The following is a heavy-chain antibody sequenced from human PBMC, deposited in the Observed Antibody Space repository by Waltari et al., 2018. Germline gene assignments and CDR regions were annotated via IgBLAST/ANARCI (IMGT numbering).Heavy chain of an antibody. CDR1: GFPFLNYA. D-gene: IGHD3-22*01. CDR3: ARHLYSIDYLELDN. CDR2: ISDSGVVT. J-gene: IGHJ4*02. Sequence: EGHLLESGGGLVQPEGSLRLSCVASGFPFLNYALSWVRQAPGKGLEWVSGISDSGVVTKYADSVKGRFTGSRDNSKNTLYLQLNSLRAEDTAVYYCARHLYSIDYLELDNWGQGTLVTVSS. V-gene: IGHV3-23*01.